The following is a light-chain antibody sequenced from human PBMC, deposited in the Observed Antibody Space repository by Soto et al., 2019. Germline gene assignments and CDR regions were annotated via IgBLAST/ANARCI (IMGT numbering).Light chain of an antibody. J-gene: IGKJ1*01. CDR2: GAS. V-gene: IGKV3-15*01. CDR1: QTVRSN. CDR3: QQYDYWPRT. Sequence: DIVMTQSPATLSVSPGERATLSCRASQTVRSNNVAWYQHKPGQAPRLLMYGASSRATGIPARFSGSGSGTESTLTISSLQSEDFAVYYCQQYDYWPRTFGQGTKVEMK.